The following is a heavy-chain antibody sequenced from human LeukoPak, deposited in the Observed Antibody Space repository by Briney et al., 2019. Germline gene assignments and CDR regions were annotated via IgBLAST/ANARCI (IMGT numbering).Heavy chain of an antibody. CDR1: GFTVSSNY. Sequence: SGRSLRLSCAASGFTVSSNYMSWVRQAPGKGLEWVSIIYSGGSTYYADSVKGRFTISRDNSKNTLYLQMNSLRAEDTAVYYCARVASSSWYYYGVDVWGQGTTVTVSS. CDR2: IYSGGST. D-gene: IGHD6-13*01. J-gene: IGHJ6*02. CDR3: ARVASSSWYYYGVDV. V-gene: IGHV3-53*01.